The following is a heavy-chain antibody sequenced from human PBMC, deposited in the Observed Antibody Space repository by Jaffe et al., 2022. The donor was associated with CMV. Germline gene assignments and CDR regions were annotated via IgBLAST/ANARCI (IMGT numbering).Heavy chain of an antibody. J-gene: IGHJ6*02. V-gene: IGHV3-21*01. CDR3: ARGYYYDSSGYSYYYYYGMDV. Sequence: EVQLVESGGGLVKPGGSLRLSCAASGFTFSSYSMNWVRQAPGKGLEWVSSISSSSSYIYYADSVKGRFTISRDNAKNSLYLQMNSLRAEDTAVYYCARGYYYDSSGYSYYYYYGMDVWGQGTTVTVSS. CDR2: ISSSSSYI. D-gene: IGHD3-22*01. CDR1: GFTFSSYS.